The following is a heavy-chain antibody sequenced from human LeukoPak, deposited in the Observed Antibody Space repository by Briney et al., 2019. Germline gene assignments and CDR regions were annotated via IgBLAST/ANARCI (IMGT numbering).Heavy chain of an antibody. J-gene: IGHJ4*02. CDR3: ARDTSTPRWLQLEESPAGDY. D-gene: IGHD5-24*01. Sequence: PGGSLRLSCAASGFTFSSYAMSWVRQAPGKGLEWVSAISGSGGSTYYADSVKGRFTISRDNSKNTLYLQMNSLRAEDTAVYYCARDTSTPRWLQLEESPAGDYWGQGTLVTVSS. CDR1: GFTFSSYA. CDR2: ISGSGGST. V-gene: IGHV3-23*01.